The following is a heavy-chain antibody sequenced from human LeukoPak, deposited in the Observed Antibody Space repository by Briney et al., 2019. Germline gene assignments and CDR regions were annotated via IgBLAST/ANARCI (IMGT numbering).Heavy chain of an antibody. CDR2: IYYSGST. CDR1: GGSISSGGYY. V-gene: IGHV4-31*03. J-gene: IGHJ4*02. Sequence: SETLSLTCTVSGGSISSGGYYWSWIRQHPGKGLEWIGYIYYSGSTYYNPSLKSRVTISVDTSKNQFSLKLSSVTAADTAVCYCAREGYDILTGYYSYYFDYWGQGTLVTVSS. CDR3: AREGYDILTGYYSYYFDY. D-gene: IGHD3-9*01.